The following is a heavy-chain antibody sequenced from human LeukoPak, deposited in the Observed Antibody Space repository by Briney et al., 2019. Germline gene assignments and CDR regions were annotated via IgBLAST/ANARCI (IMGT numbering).Heavy chain of an antibody. J-gene: IGHJ6*03. V-gene: IGHV4-34*01. CDR2: INHSGRT. CDR1: VGSFSGYY. CDR3: ARGYYGSGSHCCHMDV. D-gene: IGHD3-10*01. Sequence: PSETLSLTCAVYVGSFSGYYWSWIRQPPGKGLEWIGEINHSGRTNYNSSLKSRVTISVDTSKNQSSPKLSSVTAADTAVYYCARGYYGSGSHCCHMDVWGKGTTITVS.